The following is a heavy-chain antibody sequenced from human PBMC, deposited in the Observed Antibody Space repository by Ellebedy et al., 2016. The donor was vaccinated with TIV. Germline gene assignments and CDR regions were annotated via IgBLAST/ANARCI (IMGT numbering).Heavy chain of an antibody. V-gene: IGHV3-7*03. Sequence: GESLKIPCAASGFTFSNSWMSWVRQAPGKGLEWVGNIKQDGSEKLYVDSVRGRFTISRDNAKNSVFLQMNSLRAEDTAVYYCARQATNTWYLDYWGQGSLVTVSS. J-gene: IGHJ4*02. D-gene: IGHD2-8*01. CDR3: ARQATNTWYLDY. CDR1: GFTFSNSW. CDR2: IKQDGSEK.